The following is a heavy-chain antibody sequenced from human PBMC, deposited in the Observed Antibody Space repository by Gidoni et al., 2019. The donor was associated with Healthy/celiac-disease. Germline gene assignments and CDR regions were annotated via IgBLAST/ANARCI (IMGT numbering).Heavy chain of an antibody. CDR2: IYSGGST. CDR3: ARDHRHSSGWSGWYFDL. V-gene: IGHV3-53*04. Sequence: GKGLEWVSVIYSGGSTYYADSVKGRFTISRHNSKNTLYLQMNSLRAEDTAVYYCARDHRHSSGWSGWYFDLWGRGTLVTVSS. J-gene: IGHJ2*01. D-gene: IGHD6-19*01.